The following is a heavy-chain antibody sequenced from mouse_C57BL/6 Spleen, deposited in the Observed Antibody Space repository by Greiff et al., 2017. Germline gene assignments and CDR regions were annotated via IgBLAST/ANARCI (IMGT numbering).Heavy chain of an antibody. D-gene: IGHD2-12*01. V-gene: IGHV2-2*01. CDR2: IWTGGST. Sequence: VQLQQPGPGLVQPSQSLSISCTASGFSFTSYGVHWVRQSPGQGLEWLGVIWTGGSTDYNADFISKRRIREDKSKSQVFFKMNSLQADDTAIYYCARNLVVLFDYGGQGTTLTVSS. J-gene: IGHJ2*01. CDR1: GFSFTSYG. CDR3: ARNLVVLFDY.